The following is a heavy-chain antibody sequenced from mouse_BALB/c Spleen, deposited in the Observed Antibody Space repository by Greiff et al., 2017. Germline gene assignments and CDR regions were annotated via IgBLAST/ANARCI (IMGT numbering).Heavy chain of an antibody. Sequence: EVMLVESGGDLVKPGGSLKLSCAASGFTFSSYGMSWVRQTPDKRLEWVATISSGGSYTYYPDSVKGRFTISRDNAKNTLYLQMSSLKSEDTAVYYCARQGTTVVATKGYDAMDYWGQGTSVTVSS. J-gene: IGHJ4*01. CDR2: ISSGGSYT. CDR3: ARQGTTVVATKGYDAMDY. CDR1: GFTFSSYG. V-gene: IGHV5-6*01. D-gene: IGHD1-1*01.